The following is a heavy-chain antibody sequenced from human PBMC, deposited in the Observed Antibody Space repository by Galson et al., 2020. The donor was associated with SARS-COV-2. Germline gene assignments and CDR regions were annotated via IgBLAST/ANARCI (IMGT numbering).Heavy chain of an antibody. CDR2: IWYDGSNK. CDR1: GFTFSSYG. J-gene: IGHJ4*02. Sequence: GGSLRLSCAASGFTFSSYGMHWVRQAPGKGLEWVAVIWYDGSNKYYADSVKGRFTISRDNSKNTLYLQMNSLRAEDTAVYYCARGRRFLGSIVGATYYFDYWGQGTLVTVSS. V-gene: IGHV3-33*01. D-gene: IGHD1-26*01. CDR3: ARGRRFLGSIVGATYYFDY.